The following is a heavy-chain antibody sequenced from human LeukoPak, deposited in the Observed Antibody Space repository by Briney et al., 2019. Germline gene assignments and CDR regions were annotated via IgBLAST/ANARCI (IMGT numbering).Heavy chain of an antibody. J-gene: IGHJ3*02. CDR2: ISAYNGNT. CDR3: ARDGPYYGSGRGSAFDI. Sequence: ASVKVSCKASGYTFTSYDINWVRQAPGQGLEWMGWISAYNGNTNYAQKLQDRVTMTTDTSTSTAYMELRSLRSDDTAVYYCARDGPYYGSGRGSAFDIWGQGTMVTVSS. CDR1: GYTFTSYD. D-gene: IGHD3-10*01. V-gene: IGHV1-18*01.